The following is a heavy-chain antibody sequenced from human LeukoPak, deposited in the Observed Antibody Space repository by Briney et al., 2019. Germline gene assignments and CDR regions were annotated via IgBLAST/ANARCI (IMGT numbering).Heavy chain of an antibody. CDR3: ARTGNTAMVPLDY. V-gene: IGHV4-4*02. Sequence: AETLSLSCAVSGGTFSGSNWWTCVRPSAGKGLEWIGETYHGGSTNYNPSLKSRVTISVDKSKNQFSLNVNSVTAADTAVYYCARTGNTAMVPLDYWGQGTLDTVPS. J-gene: IGHJ4*02. D-gene: IGHD5-18*01. CDR1: GGTFSGSNW. CDR2: TYHGGST.